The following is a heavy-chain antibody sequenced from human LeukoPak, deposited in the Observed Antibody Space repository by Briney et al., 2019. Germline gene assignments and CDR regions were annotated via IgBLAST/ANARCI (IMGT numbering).Heavy chain of an antibody. Sequence: PSETLSLTCTVSGGSISSSSFSWGWIRQPPGKGLEWIASINYGGNTYYNPPLKSRLTISVDTSKNQFSLKLSSVTAADTAVYYCARHNSIVVVGPVDYWGQGTLVTVSS. CDR2: INYGGNT. J-gene: IGHJ4*02. D-gene: IGHD3-22*01. CDR3: ARHNSIVVVGPVDY. CDR1: GGSISSSSFS. V-gene: IGHV4-39*01.